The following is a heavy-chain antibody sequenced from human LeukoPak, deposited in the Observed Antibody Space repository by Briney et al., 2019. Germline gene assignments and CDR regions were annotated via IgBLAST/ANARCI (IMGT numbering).Heavy chain of an antibody. CDR2: IWYDGSNK. D-gene: IGHD5-24*01. J-gene: IGHJ4*02. Sequence: PGRSLRLSCAASGFTFSSYGMHWVRQAPGKGLEWVAVIWYDGSNKYYADSVKGRFTISRDNSKNTLYLQMNSLRDEDTAVYYCARDEVATLSDWGQGILVTVSS. CDR3: ARDEVATLSD. CDR1: GFTFSSYG. V-gene: IGHV3-33*01.